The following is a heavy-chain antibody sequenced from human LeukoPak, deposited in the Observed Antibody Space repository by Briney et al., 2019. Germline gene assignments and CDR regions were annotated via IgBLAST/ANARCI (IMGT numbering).Heavy chain of an antibody. CDR2: MCRGTNGETT. CDR1: GITFSNAW. D-gene: IGHD6-19*01. CDR3: TTYGSGSCPV. Sequence: GGSLRPSCAASGITFSNAWMTWVRQSPGKGREGVGRMCRGTNGETTDYRAPAKGRFTMSRDYSTNTLYLHINSLKSEDTAVYDCTTYGSGSCPVWGQGTLVAVSA. V-gene: IGHV3-15*01. J-gene: IGHJ4*02.